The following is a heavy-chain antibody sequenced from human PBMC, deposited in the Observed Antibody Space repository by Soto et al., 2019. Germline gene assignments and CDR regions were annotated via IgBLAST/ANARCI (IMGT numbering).Heavy chain of an antibody. V-gene: IGHV3-30*18. CDR3: AKDGLRFLEWLSYFDY. CDR1: GFTFSSYG. D-gene: IGHD3-3*01. Sequence: PGGSLRLSCAASGFTFSSYGMHWVRQAPGKGLEWVAAISYDGSNKYYVDSVKGRFTISRDNSKNTLYLQMNSLRAEDTAVYYCAKDGLRFLEWLSYFDYWGQGTLVTVSS. CDR2: ISYDGSNK. J-gene: IGHJ4*02.